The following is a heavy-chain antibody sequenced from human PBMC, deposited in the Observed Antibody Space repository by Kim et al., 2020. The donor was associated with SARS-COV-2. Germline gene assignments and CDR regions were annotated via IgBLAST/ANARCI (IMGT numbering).Heavy chain of an antibody. V-gene: IGHV3-7*01. CDR1: GFILSDKW. CDR3: TTDLNWNNY. D-gene: IGHD1-1*01. J-gene: IGHJ4*02. CDR2: INPDGTKK. Sequence: GGSLRLSCAASGFILSDKWMTWIRQAPGKGLEWVANINPDGTKKYYVDSVKGRFTISRDNAKNSLFLQMTSLRAEDTALYYCTTDLNWNNYWGQGNLVTVHS.